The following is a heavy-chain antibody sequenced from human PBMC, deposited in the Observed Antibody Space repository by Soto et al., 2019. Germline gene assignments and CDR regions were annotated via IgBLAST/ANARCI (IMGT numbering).Heavy chain of an antibody. CDR3: ARVFDDILTGYQPDYYYYGMDV. D-gene: IGHD3-9*01. CDR1: GYTFTSYA. Sequence: QVQLVQSGAEVKKPGASVKVSCKASGYTFTSYAMHWVRQAPGQRLEWMGWINAGNGNTKYSQKYQGRVTITRDTPASTAYMELSSLRSEDTAVYYCARVFDDILTGYQPDYYYYGMDVWGQGTTVTVSS. J-gene: IGHJ6*02. V-gene: IGHV1-3*01. CDR2: INAGNGNT.